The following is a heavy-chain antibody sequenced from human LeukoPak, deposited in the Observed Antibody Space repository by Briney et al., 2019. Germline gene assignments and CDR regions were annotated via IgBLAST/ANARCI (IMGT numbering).Heavy chain of an antibody. CDR3: ATFRMDTAMVPFDY. CDR1: GYTFTGYY. V-gene: IGHV1-2*06. Sequence: ASVKVSCKASGYTFTGYYMHWVRQAPGQGLEWMGRINPNSGGTNYAQKFQGRVTMTRDTSISTAYMELSRLRSDDTAVYYCATFRMDTAMVPFDYWGQGTLVTVSS. CDR2: INPNSGGT. J-gene: IGHJ4*02. D-gene: IGHD5-18*01.